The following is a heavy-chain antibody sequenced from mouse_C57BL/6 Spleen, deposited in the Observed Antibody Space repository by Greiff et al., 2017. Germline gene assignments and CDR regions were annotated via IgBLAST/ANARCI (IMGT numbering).Heavy chain of an antibody. D-gene: IGHD1-1*01. CDR1: GYTFTSYW. J-gene: IGHJ1*03. Sequence: VQLLQPGAELVRPGSSVKLSCKASGYTFTSYWMDWVKQRPGQGLEWIGNIYPSDSATHYNQKFKDKATLTVDKSSSTAYMQLSSLTSEDSAVYYCARYGMTDWYFDVWGTGTTVTVSS. CDR3: ARYGMTDWYFDV. V-gene: IGHV1-61*01. CDR2: IYPSDSAT.